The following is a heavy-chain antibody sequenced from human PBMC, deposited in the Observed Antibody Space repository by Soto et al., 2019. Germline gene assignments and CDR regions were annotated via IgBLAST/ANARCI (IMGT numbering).Heavy chain of an antibody. D-gene: IGHD5-18*01. CDR1: GGSFSGYY. V-gene: IGHV4-34*01. J-gene: IGHJ4*02. CDR3: ARVREYSYGYFDY. Sequence: QVQLQQWGAGLLKPSETLSLTCAVYGGSFSGYYWSWIRQPPGKGLEWIGEINHSGSTNYNPSLKSRVXXSXDRXKNHFSLKLSSVTAADTAVYYCARVREYSYGYFDYWGQGTLVTVSS. CDR2: INHSGST.